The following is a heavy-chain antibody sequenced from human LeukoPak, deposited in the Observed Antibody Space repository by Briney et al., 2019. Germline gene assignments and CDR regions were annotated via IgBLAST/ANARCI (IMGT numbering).Heavy chain of an antibody. CDR3: ARDYHRTGDFDY. Sequence: GGSLRLSCAASGFTFSSTWMNWFRKAPGKGLLWVSRINSDGSSTSYADSVKGRFTISRDNAKNTLYLQMNSLRAEDTAVYYCARDYHRTGDFDYWGQGTLVTVSS. V-gene: IGHV3-74*01. D-gene: IGHD1-1*01. CDR2: INSDGSST. CDR1: GFTFSSTW. J-gene: IGHJ4*02.